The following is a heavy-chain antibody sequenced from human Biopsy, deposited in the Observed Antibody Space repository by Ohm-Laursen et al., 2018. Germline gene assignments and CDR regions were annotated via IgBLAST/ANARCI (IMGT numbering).Heavy chain of an antibody. CDR1: GFPFSTYA. Sequence: SLRLSCAASGFPFSTYAMSWVRQTPGTGLEWVSSINGGGDGTFYADSVKGRFSISRDNSKNTLYLQMKSLRAEDTALYYCAKDLKWDVSADYFDFWGQGTLVTVSS. CDR3: AKDLKWDVSADYFDF. J-gene: IGHJ4*02. D-gene: IGHD1-26*01. CDR2: INGGGDGT. V-gene: IGHV3-23*01.